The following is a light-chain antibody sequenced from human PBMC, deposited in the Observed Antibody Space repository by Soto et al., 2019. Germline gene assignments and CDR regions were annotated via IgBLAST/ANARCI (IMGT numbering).Light chain of an antibody. CDR1: QSITNW. CDR3: QQYNSYSPLT. Sequence: DIQMTQSPSTLSASVGDRVTITCRASQSITNWLAWYQQKPGKAPKLLVYDASSLESWVPSRFSGSGSGTEFTLTISSLQPDDFASYYCQQYNSYSPLTFGPGTKVDIK. CDR2: DAS. J-gene: IGKJ3*01. V-gene: IGKV1-5*01.